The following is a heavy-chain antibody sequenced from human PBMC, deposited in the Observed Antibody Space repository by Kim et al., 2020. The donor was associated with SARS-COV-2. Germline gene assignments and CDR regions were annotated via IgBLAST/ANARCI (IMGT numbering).Heavy chain of an antibody. J-gene: IGHJ4*02. V-gene: IGHV1-24*01. CDR1: GYTLTELS. Sequence: ASVKVSCKVSGYTLTELSMHWVRQAPGKGLEWMGGFDPEDGETIYAQKFQGRVTMTEDTSTDTAYMELSSLRSEDTAVYYCATGLPHGYYYDSSGYYFDYWGQGTLVTVSS. CDR3: ATGLPHGYYYDSSGYYFDY. CDR2: FDPEDGET. D-gene: IGHD3-22*01.